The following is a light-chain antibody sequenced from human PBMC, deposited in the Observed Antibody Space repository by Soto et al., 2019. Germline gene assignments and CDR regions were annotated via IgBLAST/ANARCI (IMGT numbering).Light chain of an antibody. V-gene: IGKV3-11*01. CDR3: QQRTNKFWT. J-gene: IGKJ1*01. CDR1: QSVSSY. Sequence: EIVLTQSPATLSLSPGERATLSCRASQSVSSYLAWYQQKPGQAPRLLIYDASTRATGIPARFSGSGSGTDITLTISSLAPEDFAVYYCQQRTNKFWTFGQGTKVEIK. CDR2: DAS.